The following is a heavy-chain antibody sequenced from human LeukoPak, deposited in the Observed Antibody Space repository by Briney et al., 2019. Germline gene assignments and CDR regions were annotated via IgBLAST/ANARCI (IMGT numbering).Heavy chain of an antibody. CDR2: ISAYNGNT. CDR1: GYTFTSYD. D-gene: IGHD2-2*01. V-gene: IGHV1-18*01. Sequence: GASVKVSCKASGYTFTSYDINWVRQAPGQGLEWMGWISAYNGNTNYAQKLQGRVTMTTDTSTSTAYMELRSLRSDDTAVYYCASGGYCSSTSCQEAFDIWGQGTMVTVSS. CDR3: ASGGYCSSTSCQEAFDI. J-gene: IGHJ3*02.